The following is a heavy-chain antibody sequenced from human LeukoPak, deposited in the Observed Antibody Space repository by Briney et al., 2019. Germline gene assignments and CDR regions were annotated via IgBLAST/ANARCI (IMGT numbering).Heavy chain of an antibody. V-gene: IGHV1-2*02. D-gene: IGHD3-3*01. CDR1: GYTFTGYY. Sequence: GASVKVSCKASGYTFTGYYMHWVRQAPGQGLEWMGWINPNSGGTSYAQKFQGRVTMTRDTSISTAYMELSRLRSDDTAVYYCARDRSTIFGVAKDWFDPWGQGTLVTVSS. J-gene: IGHJ5*02. CDR3: ARDRSTIFGVAKDWFDP. CDR2: INPNSGGT.